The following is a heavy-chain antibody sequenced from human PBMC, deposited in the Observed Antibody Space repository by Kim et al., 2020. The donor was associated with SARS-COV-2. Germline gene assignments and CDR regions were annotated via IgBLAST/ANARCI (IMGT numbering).Heavy chain of an antibody. J-gene: IGHJ5*02. CDR2: ITGNGERT. CDR3: AKSPAPLRVDWFDP. CDR1: GFTFRIYS. V-gene: IGHV3-23*01. Sequence: GGSLRLSCAVSGFTFRIYSMNWVRQTPGKALEWVSLITGNGERTYYADSVKGRFTTPRDNSKDTLNLQMDSLRAEDTAIYYCAKSPAPLRVDWFDPWGPGTETTVTS. D-gene: IGHD2-15*01.